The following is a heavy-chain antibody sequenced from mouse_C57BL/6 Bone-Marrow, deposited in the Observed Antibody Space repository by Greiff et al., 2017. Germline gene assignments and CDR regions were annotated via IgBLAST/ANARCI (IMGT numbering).Heavy chain of an antibody. V-gene: IGHV3-6*01. J-gene: IGHJ4*01. Sequence: EVQLQQSGPGLVKPSQSLSLTCSVTGYSITSGYYWNWIRQFPGNKLEWMGYISYDGSNNYNPSLKNRISITRDTSKNQFFLKLNSVTTEDTATYYCARKDYYSNPRAMDYWGQGTSVTVSS. D-gene: IGHD2-5*01. CDR2: ISYDGSN. CDR1: GYSITSGYY. CDR3: ARKDYYSNPRAMDY.